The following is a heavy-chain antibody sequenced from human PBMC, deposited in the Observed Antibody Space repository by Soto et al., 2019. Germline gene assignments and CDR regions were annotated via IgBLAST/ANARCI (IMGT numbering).Heavy chain of an antibody. V-gene: IGHV1-24*01. J-gene: IGHJ4*02. CDR3: VVVVAATGGGFFDY. CDR1: GYTLTELS. D-gene: IGHD2-15*01. CDR2: FDPEDGET. Sequence: ASVKVSCKVSGYTLTELSMHWVRQAPGKGLEWMGGFDPEDGETIYAQKFQGRVTMTEDTSTDTAYMELSSLRSEDTVVYYCVVVVAATGGGFFDYWGQGTLVTVSS.